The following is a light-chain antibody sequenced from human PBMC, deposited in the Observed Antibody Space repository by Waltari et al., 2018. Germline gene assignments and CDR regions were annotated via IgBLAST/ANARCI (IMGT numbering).Light chain of an antibody. J-gene: IGLJ1*01. CDR3: GSYSDTVTPYV. Sequence: QSALPQPASVSGSPGQSITISCTGTKSAIGDYESVAWYQQHPGKAPKLVIYDVSTRPSGLSARFSGSKSGNTASLTISGLQTEDEADYFCGSYSDTVTPYVFGSGTKVTVL. V-gene: IGLV2-14*01. CDR1: KSAIGDYES. CDR2: DVS.